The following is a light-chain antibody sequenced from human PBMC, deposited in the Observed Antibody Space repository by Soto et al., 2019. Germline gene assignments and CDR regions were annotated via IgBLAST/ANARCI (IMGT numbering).Light chain of an antibody. CDR1: QYINTR. CDR2: QTS. J-gene: IGKJ1*01. V-gene: IGKV3-11*01. Sequence: EIVLTQSPATLSSFPGDRVTLASRASQYINTRLAWYQHRPGQAPRILIYQTSLRAAGIPARFSASGSGTDFTLTISDVQPEDFALYYCHQRQSWPRTFGQGTKVDIK. CDR3: HQRQSWPRT.